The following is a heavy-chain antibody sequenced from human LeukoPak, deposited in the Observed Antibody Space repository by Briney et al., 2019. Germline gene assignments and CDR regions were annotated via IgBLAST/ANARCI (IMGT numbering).Heavy chain of an antibody. CDR3: AKRNKVTIFGVVIISGGYFDY. D-gene: IGHD3-3*01. Sequence: GGFLRLSCAASGFTFSSYAMSWVRRAPGKGLEWVSSISGSGGSTYYADSVKGRFTISRDNSKNTLYLQMNSLRAEDTAVYYCAKRNKVTIFGVVIISGGYFDYWGQGTLVTVSS. CDR1: GFTFSSYA. CDR2: ISGSGGST. V-gene: IGHV3-23*01. J-gene: IGHJ4*02.